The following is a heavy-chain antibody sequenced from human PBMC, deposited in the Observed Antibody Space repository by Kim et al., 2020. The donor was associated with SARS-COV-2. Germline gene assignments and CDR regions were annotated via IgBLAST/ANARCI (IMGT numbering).Heavy chain of an antibody. D-gene: IGHD3-9*01. CDR2: INAGNGNT. V-gene: IGHV1-3*01. Sequence: ASVKVSCKASGYTFTTYAIHWVRQAPGQRLEWMGWINAGNGNTKYSQKFQGRVTITRDTSASTAYMELGSLGSEDTAVYYCAVVAYDILTGYENYFDYWGQGTLVTVSS. J-gene: IGHJ4*02. CDR1: GYTFTTYA. CDR3: AVVAYDILTGYENYFDY.